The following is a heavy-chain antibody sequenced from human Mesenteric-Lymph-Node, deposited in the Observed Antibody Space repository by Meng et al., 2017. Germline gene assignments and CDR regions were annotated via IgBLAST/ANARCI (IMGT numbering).Heavy chain of an antibody. Sequence: SETLSLTCTVSGYSISSGYYWGWIRQPPGKGLEWIGSIYHSGSTYYNPSLKSRVTISVDTSKNQFSLKLSSVTAADTAVYYCARDLGIEDGSYQDNWGQGTLVTVSS. J-gene: IGHJ4*02. CDR1: GYSISSGYY. CDR3: ARDLGIEDGSYQDN. V-gene: IGHV4-38-2*02. CDR2: IYHSGST. D-gene: IGHD1-26*01.